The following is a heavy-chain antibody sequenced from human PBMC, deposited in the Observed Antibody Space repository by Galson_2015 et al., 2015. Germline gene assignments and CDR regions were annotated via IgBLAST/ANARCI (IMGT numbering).Heavy chain of an antibody. J-gene: IGHJ4*02. CDR3: AKSSFYNWNYGDY. Sequence: SLRLSCAASGFTFSSYAMSWVRQAPGKGLEWVSAISGSGGSTYYADSVKGRFTISRDNSKNTLYLQMNSLRAEDTAVYYCAKSSFYNWNYGDYWGQGTLVTVSS. D-gene: IGHD1-7*01. CDR1: GFTFSSYA. V-gene: IGHV3-23*01. CDR2: ISGSGGST.